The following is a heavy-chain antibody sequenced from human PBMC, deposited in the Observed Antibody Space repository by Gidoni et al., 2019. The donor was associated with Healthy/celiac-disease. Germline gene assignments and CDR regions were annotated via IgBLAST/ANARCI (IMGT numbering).Heavy chain of an antibody. J-gene: IGHJ6*02. D-gene: IGHD2-2*01. CDR1: GYTITELS. CDR2: FDPEDGET. V-gene: IGHV1-24*01. CDR3: ATGPWHCSSTSCYRGWGSQPENYYYGMDV. Sequence: SCKVSGYTITELSMHWVRQAPGKGLEWMGGFDPEDGETIYAQKFQGRVTMTEDTSTDTAYMELSSLRSEDTAVYYCATGPWHCSSTSCYRGWGSQPENYYYGMDVWGQGTTVTVSS.